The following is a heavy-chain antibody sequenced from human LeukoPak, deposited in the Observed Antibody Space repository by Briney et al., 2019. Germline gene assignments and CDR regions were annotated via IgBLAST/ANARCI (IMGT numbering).Heavy chain of an antibody. J-gene: IGHJ4*02. CDR2: IYHSGST. V-gene: IGHV4-38-2*02. Sequence: SETLSLTCTVSGYSISSGYYWGWIRQPPGKGLEWIGSIYHSGSTYYNPSLKSRVTISVDTSKNQFSLKLSSVTAADTAVYYCARDRSVYGGNPDYWGQGALVTVSS. CDR1: GYSISSGYY. D-gene: IGHD4-23*01. CDR3: ARDRSVYGGNPDY.